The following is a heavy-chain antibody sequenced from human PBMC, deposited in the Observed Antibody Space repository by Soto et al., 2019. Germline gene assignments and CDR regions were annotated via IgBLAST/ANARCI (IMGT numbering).Heavy chain of an antibody. D-gene: IGHD2-15*01. Sequence: EVQLLESGGGLVQPGGSLRLSCAASGFSFSSYAMGWVRQAPRKRLEWVSAISGSGGSTYYADSVKGRFTISRDNSKNTLYLQMNSLRAEDTAVYYCAKESGAIGGSFDYWGQGTLVTVSS. CDR3: AKESGAIGGSFDY. CDR2: ISGSGGST. J-gene: IGHJ4*02. CDR1: GFSFSSYA. V-gene: IGHV3-23*01.